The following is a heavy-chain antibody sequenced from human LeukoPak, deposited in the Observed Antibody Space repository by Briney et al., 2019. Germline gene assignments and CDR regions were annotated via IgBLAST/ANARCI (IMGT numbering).Heavy chain of an antibody. CDR1: GFTFSDYW. J-gene: IGHJ4*02. V-gene: IGHV3-7*01. CDR3: ARDKIVGATVFDY. Sequence: GGSLRLSCAASGFTFSDYWLSWVRQAPGEGPEWVANIKQDGSEKYYVDSVKGRFTISRDNAKNSLYPEMNSLRAEDTAVYYCARDKIVGATVFDYWGQGTLVAVSS. D-gene: IGHD1-26*01. CDR2: IKQDGSEK.